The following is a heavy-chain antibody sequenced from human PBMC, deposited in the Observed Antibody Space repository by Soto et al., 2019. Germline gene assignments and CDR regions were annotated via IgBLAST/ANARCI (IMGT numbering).Heavy chain of an antibody. CDR2: INPSGGST. Sequence: ASVKVSCKASGYTFTSYYMHWVRQAPGQGLEWMGIINPSGGSTSYAQKFQGRVTMTRDTSTSTVYMELSSLRSEDTAVYYCARHRRVAVARWRFDPWGQGTLVTVYS. V-gene: IGHV1-46*01. J-gene: IGHJ5*02. D-gene: IGHD6-19*01. CDR1: GYTFTSYY. CDR3: ARHRRVAVARWRFDP.